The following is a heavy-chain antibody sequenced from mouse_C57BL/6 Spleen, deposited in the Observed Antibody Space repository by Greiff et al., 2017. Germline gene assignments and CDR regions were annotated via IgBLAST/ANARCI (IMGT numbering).Heavy chain of an antibody. Sequence: QVQLQQPGAELVMPGASVKLSCKASGYTFTSYWMHWVKQRPGQGLEWIGEIDPSDSYTNYNQKFKGKSTLTVDKSSSTAYMQLSSLTAEDSAVYSCARNYYCDYWGQGTTLTVAS. CDR3: ARNYYCDY. CDR2: IDPSDSYT. V-gene: IGHV1-69*01. J-gene: IGHJ2*01. CDR1: GYTFTSYW.